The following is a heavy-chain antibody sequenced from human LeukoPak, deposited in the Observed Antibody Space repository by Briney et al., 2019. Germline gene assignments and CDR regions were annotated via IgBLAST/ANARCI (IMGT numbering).Heavy chain of an antibody. CDR3: ARSIERTMVRGGHYYYMDV. CDR2: INPNSGGT. CDR1: GYTFTGYY. V-gene: IGHV1-2*02. J-gene: IGHJ6*03. Sequence: GASVKVSCKASGYTFTGYYMHWVRQAPGQGLEWMGWINPNSGGTNYAQKFQGRVTMTRDTSISTAYMELSRLRSDDTAVYYCARSIERTMVRGGHYYYMDVWGKGTTVTVSS. D-gene: IGHD3-10*01.